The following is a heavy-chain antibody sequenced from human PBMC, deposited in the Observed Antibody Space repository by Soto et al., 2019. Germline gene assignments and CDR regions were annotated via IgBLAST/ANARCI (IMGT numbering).Heavy chain of an antibody. Sequence: QVKLQESGPGRVKPSQTLSLTCNVSGGAIDSGGYYWCWIRQHPGKGLEWIGYIYYSGSSYYNPSLQSRVSISIDTSKNQFSLELISVTAADTAVYYCARVGTSYARRGLDVWGQGTTVTVSS. D-gene: IGHD7-27*01. CDR2: IYYSGSS. CDR1: GGAIDSGGYY. CDR3: ARVGTSYARRGLDV. V-gene: IGHV4-31*03. J-gene: IGHJ6*02.